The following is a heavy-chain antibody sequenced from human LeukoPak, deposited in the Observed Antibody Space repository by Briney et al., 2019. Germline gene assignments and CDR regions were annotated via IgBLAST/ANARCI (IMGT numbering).Heavy chain of an antibody. CDR3: TRDGPLNFIAAAGFFDY. CDR2: IRSKAYGGTT. Sequence: GGSLRLSCTASGFTFGDYAMSWVRQAPGKGLEWVGFIRSKAYGGTTEYAASVKGRFTISRDDSKSIAYLQMNSLKTEDTAVYYCTRDGPLNFIAAAGFFDYWGQGTLVTVSS. V-gene: IGHV3-49*04. CDR1: GFTFGDYA. D-gene: IGHD6-25*01. J-gene: IGHJ4*02.